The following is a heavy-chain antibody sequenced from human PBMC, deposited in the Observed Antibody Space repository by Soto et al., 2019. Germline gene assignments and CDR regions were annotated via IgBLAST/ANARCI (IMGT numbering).Heavy chain of an antibody. CDR2: ISSSSSTI. D-gene: IGHD6-19*01. CDR3: ACRIAVAGDQVGTFDY. V-gene: IGHV3-48*01. Sequence: EVQLVESGGGLVQPGGSLRLSCAASGFTFSSYSMNWVRQAPGKGLEWVSYISSSSSTIYYADSVKGRFTISRDNAKNSLYLQMNSLRAEDTAVYYCACRIAVAGDQVGTFDYWGQGTLVTVSS. J-gene: IGHJ4*02. CDR1: GFTFSSYS.